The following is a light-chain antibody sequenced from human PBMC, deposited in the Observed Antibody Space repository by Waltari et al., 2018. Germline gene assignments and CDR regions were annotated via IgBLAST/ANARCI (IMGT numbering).Light chain of an antibody. CDR1: GLVAQY. Sequence: SFELTQPPSVSVSPGQTASIPCSGDGLVAQYPCGYQQRSGQSPVLVISQGTKRPSGIPERFSGSSSGNTATLIISGAQAIDEADYFCQAWDSRTAYILFGGGTKLTVL. CDR2: QGT. CDR3: QAWDSRTAYIL. J-gene: IGLJ3*02. V-gene: IGLV3-1*01.